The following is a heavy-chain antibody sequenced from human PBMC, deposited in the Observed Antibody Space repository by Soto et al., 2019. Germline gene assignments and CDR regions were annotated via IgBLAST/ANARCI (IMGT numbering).Heavy chain of an antibody. J-gene: IGHJ6*02. V-gene: IGHV5-10-1*01. CDR1: GYSFTSYW. Sequence: GESLKISCKGSGYSFTSYWISWVRQMPGKGLEWMGRIDPSDSYTNYSPSFQGHVTISADKSISTAYLQWSSLKASDTAMYYCARHGPGTTVIPRTYYYYGMDIWGQGTTVTVSS. CDR2: IDPSDSYT. CDR3: ARHGPGTTVIPRTYYYYGMDI. D-gene: IGHD4-17*01.